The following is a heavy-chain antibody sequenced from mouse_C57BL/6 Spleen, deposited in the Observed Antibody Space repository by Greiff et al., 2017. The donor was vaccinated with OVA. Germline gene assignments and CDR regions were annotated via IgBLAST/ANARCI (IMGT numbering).Heavy chain of an antibody. Sequence: QVQLQQSGAELVRPGSSVKLSCKASGYTFTSYWMHWVKQRPIQGLEWIGNIDPSDSETHYNQKFKDKATLTVDKSSSTAYMQLSSLTSEDSAVYYCARVYYYGSSYEGAMDYWGQGTSVTVSS. J-gene: IGHJ4*01. V-gene: IGHV1-52*01. D-gene: IGHD1-1*01. CDR2: IDPSDSET. CDR3: ARVYYYGSSYEGAMDY. CDR1: GYTFTSYW.